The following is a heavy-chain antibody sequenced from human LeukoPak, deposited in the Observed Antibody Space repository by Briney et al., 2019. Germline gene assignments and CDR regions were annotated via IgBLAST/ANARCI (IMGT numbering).Heavy chain of an antibody. V-gene: IGHV4-59*08. CDR1: GGSISSYY. J-gene: IGHJ3*02. CDR2: IYYSGST. Sequence: SETLSLTCTVSGGSISSYYWSWIRQPPGKGLEWLGYIYYSGSTNYNPSLKSRVTISVDTSKNQFSLKLSSVTAADTAVYYCASLVVADSGAFDIWGQGTMVTVSS. CDR3: ASLVVADSGAFDI. D-gene: IGHD2-15*01.